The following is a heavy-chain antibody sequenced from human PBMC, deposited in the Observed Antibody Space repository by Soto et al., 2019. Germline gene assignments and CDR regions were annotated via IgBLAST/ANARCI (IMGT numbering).Heavy chain of an antibody. CDR3: AKLPIPAMVTGPFDY. CDR1: GFTFSSYA. J-gene: IGHJ4*02. Sequence: GGSLRLSCAASGFTFSSYAMSWVRQAPWKGLEWVSAISGSGGSTYYADSVKGRFTISRDNSKNTLYLQMNSLRAEDTAVYYCAKLPIPAMVTGPFDYWGQGTLVTVSS. CDR2: ISGSGGST. V-gene: IGHV3-23*01. D-gene: IGHD5-18*01.